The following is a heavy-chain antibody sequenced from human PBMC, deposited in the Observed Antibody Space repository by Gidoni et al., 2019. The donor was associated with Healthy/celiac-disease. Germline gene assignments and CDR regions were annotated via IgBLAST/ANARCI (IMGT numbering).Heavy chain of an antibody. Sequence: QVQLVESGGGVVQPGRSLRLSCAAPGFPFSGYGMPWVRQAPGKGLEWVAVIWDDGSNKYYADSVKGRFTISRDNSKNTLYLQMNSLRAEDTAVYYCARGGAPQLVIDYWGQGTLVTVSS. CDR2: IWDDGSNK. CDR1: GFPFSGYG. V-gene: IGHV3-33*01. J-gene: IGHJ4*02. D-gene: IGHD6-6*01. CDR3: ARGGAPQLVIDY.